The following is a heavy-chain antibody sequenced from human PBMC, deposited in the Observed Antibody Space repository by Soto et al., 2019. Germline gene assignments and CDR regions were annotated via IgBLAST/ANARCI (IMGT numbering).Heavy chain of an antibody. V-gene: IGHV1-69*13. CDR1: GGTFSSYA. CDR2: IIPIFGTA. D-gene: IGHD3-3*01. Sequence: GASVKVSGKASGGTFSSYAISWVRQAPGQGLEWMGGIIPIFGTANYAQKFQGRVTITADESTSTAYMELSSLRSEDTAVYYCARWDWRATVPFDYWGQGTLVTVSS. J-gene: IGHJ4*02. CDR3: ARWDWRATVPFDY.